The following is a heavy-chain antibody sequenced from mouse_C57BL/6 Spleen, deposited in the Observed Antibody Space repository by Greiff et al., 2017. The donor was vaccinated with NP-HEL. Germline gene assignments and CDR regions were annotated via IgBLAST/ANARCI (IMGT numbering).Heavy chain of an antibody. V-gene: IGHV1-63*01. D-gene: IGHD3-2*02. CDR2: IYPGGGYT. CDR1: GYTFTNYW. J-gene: IGHJ2*01. CDR3: ARSGTAQAPFDY. Sequence: VQLQQSGAELVRPGTSVKMSCKASGYTFTNYWIGWAKQRPGHGLEWIGDIYPGGGYTNYNEKFKGKATLTADKSSSKAYMQFSSLTSEDSAIYYCARSGTAQAPFDYWGQGTTLTVSS.